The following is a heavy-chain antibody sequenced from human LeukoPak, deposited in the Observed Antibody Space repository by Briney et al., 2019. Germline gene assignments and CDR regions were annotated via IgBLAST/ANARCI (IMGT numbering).Heavy chain of an antibody. CDR2: ISYDGSNK. V-gene: IGHV3-30-3*01. Sequence: PGGPLRLSCAASGFTFSSYAMHWVRQAPGKGLEWVAVISYDGSNKYYADSVKGRFTISRDNSKNTLYLQMKSLRVEDTAVYFCAREQFWDYFRGADYWGQGTLVSVSS. D-gene: IGHD2/OR15-2a*01. CDR1: GFTFSSYA. J-gene: IGHJ4*02. CDR3: AREQFWDYFRGADY.